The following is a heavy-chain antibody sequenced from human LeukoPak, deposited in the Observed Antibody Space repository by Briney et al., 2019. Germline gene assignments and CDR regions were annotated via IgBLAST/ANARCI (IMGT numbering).Heavy chain of an antibody. Sequence: GASVKVSCKASGYTFTSYGISWVRQAPGQGLEWMGWISAYNGNTNYAQKLQGRVTMTTDTSTSTAYMELRGLRSDDTAVYYCATTIVGYCSGGSCYYGNWFDPWGQGTLVTVSS. J-gene: IGHJ5*02. CDR2: ISAYNGNT. D-gene: IGHD2-15*01. CDR1: GYTFTSYG. V-gene: IGHV1-18*01. CDR3: ATTIVGYCSGGSCYYGNWFDP.